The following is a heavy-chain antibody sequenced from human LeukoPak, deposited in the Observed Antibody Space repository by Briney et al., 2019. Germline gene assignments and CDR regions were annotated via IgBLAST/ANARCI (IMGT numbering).Heavy chain of an antibody. D-gene: IGHD2-2*01. V-gene: IGHV4-61*01. CDR2: IYYSGST. CDR3: ARDRCSSTSCYVDY. CDR1: GGSFSSGSYY. Sequence: SETLSLTCTVSGGSFSSGSYYWSWIRQPPGKGLEWIGYIYYSGSTNYNPSLKSRVTISVDTSKNQFSLKLSSVTAADTAVYYCARDRCSSTSCYVDYWGQGTLVTVSS. J-gene: IGHJ4*02.